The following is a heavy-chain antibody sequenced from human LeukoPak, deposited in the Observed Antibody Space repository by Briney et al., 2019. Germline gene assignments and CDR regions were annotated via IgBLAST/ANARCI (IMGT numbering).Heavy chain of an antibody. Sequence: SQTLSLTRTVAGGSISSYCCSWIRQPPGSGSGLMGYIYYSGSTNYKPSLKGRVTISVDPTRNQFSLKLSSVTAADTAVYYCARVLGGGEYRDAFDIWGQGTMVTVSS. CDR1: GGSISSYC. CDR2: IYYSGST. V-gene: IGHV4-59*01. D-gene: IGHD3-16*01. J-gene: IGHJ3*02. CDR3: ARVLGGGEYRDAFDI.